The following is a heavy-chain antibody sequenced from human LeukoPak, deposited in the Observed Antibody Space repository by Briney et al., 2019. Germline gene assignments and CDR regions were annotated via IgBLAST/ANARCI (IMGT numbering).Heavy chain of an antibody. J-gene: IGHJ4*02. D-gene: IGHD3-10*01. CDR3: TRDALFGSGRTHLDF. Sequence: PGGSLRLSCAASEFTFNRYRMSWVRQAPGKGLEWVANIKHDGSEAHYVDSVKGRFTISRDNAKNSLSLQMNSLNVDDTGVYFCTRDALFGSGRTHLDFWSQGTLVSVSS. CDR2: IKHDGSEA. CDR1: EFTFNRYR. V-gene: IGHV3-7*04.